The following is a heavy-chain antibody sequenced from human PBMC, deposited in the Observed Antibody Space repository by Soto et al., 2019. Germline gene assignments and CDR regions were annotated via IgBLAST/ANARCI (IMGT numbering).Heavy chain of an antibody. CDR1: GGSISSYY. D-gene: IGHD5-18*01. CDR2: IYYSGST. CDR3: ACIFSGGYGYGFYYYGMDV. J-gene: IGHJ6*02. Sequence: SETLSLTCTVSGGSISSYYWGWIRQPPGKGLEWIGSIYYSGSTYYNPSLKSRVTISVDTSKNQFSLKLSSVTAADTAVYYCACIFSGGYGYGFYYYGMDVWGQGTTVTVSS. V-gene: IGHV4-39*01.